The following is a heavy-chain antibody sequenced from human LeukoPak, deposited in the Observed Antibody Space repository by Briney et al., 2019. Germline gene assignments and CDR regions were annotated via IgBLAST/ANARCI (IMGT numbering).Heavy chain of an antibody. CDR3: ARDGGSYYYYYYMDV. J-gene: IGHJ6*03. D-gene: IGHD1-26*01. Sequence: GGSLRLSCAASGFTFSDYYMSWIRQAPGKGLEWVSYISSSGSTIYYADSVKGRFTISRDNAKNSLYLQMSSLRAEDTAVYYCARDGGSYYYYYYMDVWGKGTTVTVSS. V-gene: IGHV3-11*04. CDR1: GFTFSDYY. CDR2: ISSSGSTI.